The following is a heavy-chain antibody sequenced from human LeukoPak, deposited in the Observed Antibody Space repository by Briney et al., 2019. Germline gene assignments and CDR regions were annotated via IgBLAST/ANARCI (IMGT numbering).Heavy chain of an antibody. J-gene: IGHJ3*02. CDR2: IYYSGST. CDR3: ARRDDAFDI. CDR1: GGSISSHY. V-gene: IGHV4-59*11. Sequence: SETLSLTCTVSGGSISSHYWSWIRQPPGKGLEWIGYIYYSGSTNYNPSLKSRVTISVDTSKNQFSLKLSSVTAADTAMYYCARRDDAFDIWGQGTMVTVSS.